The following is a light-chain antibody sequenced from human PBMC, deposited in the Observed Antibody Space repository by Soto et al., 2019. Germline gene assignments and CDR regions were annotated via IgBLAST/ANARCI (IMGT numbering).Light chain of an antibody. CDR2: GAS. Sequence: EIVLTQSPGTLSLSPGERATLSCRASQSVSSSYLAWYQQKPGQAPRLLIYGASSRATGIPDRFSGSGSGTDFTLTISRLEPEDFGVYYCQQYGSSITFGQGTRLEI. CDR1: QSVSSSY. CDR3: QQYGSSIT. V-gene: IGKV3-20*01. J-gene: IGKJ5*01.